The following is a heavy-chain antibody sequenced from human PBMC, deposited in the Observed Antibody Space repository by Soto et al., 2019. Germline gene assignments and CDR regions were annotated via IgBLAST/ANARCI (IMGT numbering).Heavy chain of an antibody. D-gene: IGHD3-10*01. Sequence: ASVNVSCKTSGDNFKKNFFTWVRQAPGQGLECMGGTIPALGKTHYIEKFQGRVTITVDDATRTAYMEVRDLTSEDTAIYYCARGPFRPSAMDVWGQGTTVTVSS. CDR1: GDNFKKNF. CDR3: ARGPFRPSAMDV. J-gene: IGHJ6*02. V-gene: IGHV1-69*10. CDR2: TIPALGKT.